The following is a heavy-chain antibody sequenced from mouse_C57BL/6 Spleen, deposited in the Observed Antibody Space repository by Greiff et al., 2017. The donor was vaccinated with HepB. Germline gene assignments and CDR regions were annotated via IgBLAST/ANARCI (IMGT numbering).Heavy chain of an antibody. D-gene: IGHD1-1*01. CDR3: ARGFTTVVATDWYFDV. Sequence: VQLQQSGPELVKPGASVKIPCKASGYTFTDYNMDWVKQSHGKSLEWIGDINPNNGGTIYNQKFKGKATLTVDKSSSTAYMELRSLTSEDTAVYYCARGFTTVVATDWYFDVWGTGTTVTVSS. CDR1: GYTFTDYN. J-gene: IGHJ1*03. V-gene: IGHV1-18*01. CDR2: INPNNGGT.